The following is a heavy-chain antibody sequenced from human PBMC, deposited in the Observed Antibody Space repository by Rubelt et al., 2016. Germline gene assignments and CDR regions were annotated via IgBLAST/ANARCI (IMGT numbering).Heavy chain of an antibody. D-gene: IGHD4-11*01. Sequence: QVQLQESGPGLVKPSETLSLTCTDPGGSISTYYWSWIRQPPGKGLELIGYIYYNGITNYNPSLKSRVTISVDTSKNQFSLRLNSVTTADTAVYFCARHATTDRSLDPWGQGTLVSVSS. V-gene: IGHV4-59*01. J-gene: IGHJ5*02. CDR1: GGSISTYY. CDR2: IYYNGIT. CDR3: ARHATTDRSLDP.